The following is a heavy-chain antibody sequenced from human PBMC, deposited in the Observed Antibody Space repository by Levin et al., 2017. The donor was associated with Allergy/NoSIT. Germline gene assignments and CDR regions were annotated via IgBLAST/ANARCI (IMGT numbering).Heavy chain of an antibody. V-gene: IGHV5-51*01. D-gene: IGHD1-14*01. J-gene: IGHJ4*02. CDR1: GYSFSSYW. CDR2: IYPGDSET. CDR3: ARHLRAKPFDY. Sequence: KVSCKGSGYSFSSYWIGWVRQMPGKGLEWMGIIYPGDSETRYSPTFQGQVTISADKSISTAYLQWSSLKASDTAMYFCARHLRAKPFDYWGQGTLVTVSS.